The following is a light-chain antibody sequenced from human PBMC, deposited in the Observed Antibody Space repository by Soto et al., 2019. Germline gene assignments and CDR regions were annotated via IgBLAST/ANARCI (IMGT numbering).Light chain of an antibody. Sequence: QSALTQVASVSGSPGQSITISCTGTSSDIGGRDFVSWYLQHPGKAPKLIIYNVNYRPSGVSDRFSGSKSGNTASLTISGLLADDEANYYCSSYANTTTVIFGGGTKATVL. CDR3: SSYANTTTVI. CDR1: SSDIGGRDF. J-gene: IGLJ2*01. CDR2: NVN. V-gene: IGLV2-14*03.